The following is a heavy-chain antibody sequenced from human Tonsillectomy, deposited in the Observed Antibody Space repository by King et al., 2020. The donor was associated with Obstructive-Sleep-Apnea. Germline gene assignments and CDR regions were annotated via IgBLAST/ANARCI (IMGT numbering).Heavy chain of an antibody. CDR1: GYSISSTYY. CDR3: ARASRTDGYSYWYFDL. Sequence: VQLQESGPGLVKPSETLSLTCTVSGYSISSTYYWGWIRQPPGKGLVWIGSIYHSGSTYYSPSLKCRVTISVDTSKHQFSRQLSPVTAADTAFYYCARASRTDGYSYWYFDLWGRGTLVTVSS. D-gene: IGHD5-24*01. J-gene: IGHJ2*01. CDR2: IYHSGST. V-gene: IGHV4-38-2*02.